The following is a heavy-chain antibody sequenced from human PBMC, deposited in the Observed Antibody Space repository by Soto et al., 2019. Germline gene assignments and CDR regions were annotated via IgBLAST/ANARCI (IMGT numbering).Heavy chain of an antibody. CDR1: GGTFSSYA. V-gene: IGHV1-69*06. D-gene: IGHD2-2*02. CDR3: ARKGGGYCSSTSCYKGKDYYYYYGMDV. J-gene: IGHJ6*02. Sequence: QVQLVQSGAEVKKPGSSVKVSCKASGGTFSSYAISWVRQAPGQGLEWMGGIIPIFGTANYAQKFQGRVTITADKSTSTAYMELGSLRSEDTAVYYCARKGGGYCSSTSCYKGKDYYYYYGMDVWGQGTTVTVSS. CDR2: IIPIFGTA.